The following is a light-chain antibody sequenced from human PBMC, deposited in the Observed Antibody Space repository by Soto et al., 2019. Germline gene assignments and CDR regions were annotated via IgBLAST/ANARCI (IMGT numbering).Light chain of an antibody. V-gene: IGLV2-14*01. J-gene: IGLJ1*01. CDR3: CSYRSGSSPYYV. CDR2: EVS. Sequence: QAVLTQPASVSGCPGQSITISFTGTSSHIGGYNDVSWYQQHPGKAPQVIIFEVSHRPYGTSNRFSGSKSGNVASLTISGLKAEDESDYYCCSYRSGSSPYYVFGTGTKVTVL. CDR1: SSHIGGYND.